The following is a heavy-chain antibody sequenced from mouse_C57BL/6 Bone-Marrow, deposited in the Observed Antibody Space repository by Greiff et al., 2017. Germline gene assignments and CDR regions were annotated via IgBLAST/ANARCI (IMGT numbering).Heavy chain of an antibody. V-gene: IGHV1-83*01. CDR1: GYTFTDYY. CDR3: ARSYGFDY. D-gene: IGHD1-1*02. CDR2: IYPGSGST. Sequence: VQLQQSGPVLVKPGASVKMSCKASGYTFTDYYMNWVKQSHGKSLEWIGDIYPGSGSTNYNEKFKSKATLTVDTSSSTAYMQLSSLTSEDSAVYYCARSYGFDYWGQGTTLTVSS. J-gene: IGHJ2*01.